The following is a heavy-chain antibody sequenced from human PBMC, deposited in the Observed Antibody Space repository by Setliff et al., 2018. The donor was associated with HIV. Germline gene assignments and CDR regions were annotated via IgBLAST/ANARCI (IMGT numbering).Heavy chain of an antibody. CDR3: ALASIVSTARWNH. V-gene: IGHV1-69*13. CDR2: IIPIFGST. J-gene: IGHJ5*02. Sequence: SVKVSCKASGGTFSNYAFSWVRQAPGQGLEWMGGIIPIFGSTKYAQKFQGRVTITADESTSTADMELSSLRSEDTAVYYCALASIVSTARWNHWGRGTLVTVSS. CDR1: GGTFSNYA. D-gene: IGHD1-26*01.